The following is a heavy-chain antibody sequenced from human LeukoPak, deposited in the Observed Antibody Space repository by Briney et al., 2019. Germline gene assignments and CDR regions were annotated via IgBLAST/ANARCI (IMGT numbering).Heavy chain of an antibody. CDR2: IYYSGST. Sequence: SETLSLTCTVSGGSISSSSYYWGWIRQPPGKGLEWIGSIYYSGSTYYNPSLKSRVTISVDTSKNQFSLKLSSVTAADTAVYYCARLYSGYDHRWFDPRGQGTLVTVSS. CDR3: ARLYSGYDHRWFDP. D-gene: IGHD5-12*01. J-gene: IGHJ5*02. CDR1: GGSISSSSYY. V-gene: IGHV4-39*01.